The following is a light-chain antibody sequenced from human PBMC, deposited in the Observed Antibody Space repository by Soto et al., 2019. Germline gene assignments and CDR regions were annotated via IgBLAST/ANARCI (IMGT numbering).Light chain of an antibody. CDR1: QSVYNN. Sequence: EIVMTQSPATLSVSPGERATLSCRASQSVYNNLAWYQQKPGQAPRLLIYGASTRATGIPARFSGSGSGTEFTLTISSLQSADFAVYFSQQYNNWPPVTLGPGTKVDIK. CDR3: QQYNNWPPVT. V-gene: IGKV3-15*01. CDR2: GAS. J-gene: IGKJ3*01.